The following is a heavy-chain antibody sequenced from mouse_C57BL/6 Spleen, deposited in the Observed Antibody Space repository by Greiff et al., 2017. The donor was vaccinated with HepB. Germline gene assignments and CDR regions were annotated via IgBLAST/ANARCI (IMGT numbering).Heavy chain of an antibody. CDR1: GYSITSGYY. J-gene: IGHJ2*01. CDR2: ISYDGSN. V-gene: IGHV3-6*01. Sequence: VQLKESGPGLVKPSQSLSLTCSVTGYSITSGYYWNWIRQFPGNKLEWMGYISYDGSNNYNPSLKNRISITRDTSKNQFFLKLNSVTTEDTATYYCAREEDYLDYWGQGTTLTVSS. CDR3: AREEDYLDY. D-gene: IGHD2-4*01.